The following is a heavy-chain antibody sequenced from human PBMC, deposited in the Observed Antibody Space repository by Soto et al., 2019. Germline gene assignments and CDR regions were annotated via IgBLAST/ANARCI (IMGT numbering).Heavy chain of an antibody. V-gene: IGHV3-23*01. CDR1: GFTFSSYA. CDR3: ASLLMGQPLLYYRRGPDAFDI. Sequence: PGGSLRLSCAASGFTFSSYAMSWVRQAPGKGLEWVSAISGSGGSTYYADSVKGRFTISRDNSKNTLYLQMNSLRAEDTAVYYCASLLMGQPLLYYRRGPDAFDIWGQGTMVTVSS. D-gene: IGHD1-26*01. CDR2: ISGSGGST. J-gene: IGHJ3*02.